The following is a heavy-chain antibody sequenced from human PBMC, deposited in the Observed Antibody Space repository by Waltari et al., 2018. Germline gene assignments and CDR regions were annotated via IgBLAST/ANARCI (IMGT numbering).Heavy chain of an antibody. Sequence: EVQLVESGGGLVQPGGSLRLSCAASGFIFSNYWMSWVRQAPGKGLEWVADIKEDGSAKYYVDSVKGRFTISRDNAKNSLYLQMNSLRAEDTAVYYCARNPRYDSPDWGQGTLVTVSS. CDR3: ARNPRYDSPD. J-gene: IGHJ4*02. V-gene: IGHV3-7*02. CDR1: GFIFSNYW. D-gene: IGHD3-22*01. CDR2: IKEDGSAK.